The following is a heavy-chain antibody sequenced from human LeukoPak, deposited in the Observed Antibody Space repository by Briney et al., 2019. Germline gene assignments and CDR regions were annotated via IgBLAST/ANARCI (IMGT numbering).Heavy chain of an antibody. V-gene: IGHV4-34*01. D-gene: IGHD6-6*01. CDR1: GGSFSGYY. CDR3: APLASSDFDY. CDR2: INHSGST. J-gene: IGHJ4*02. Sequence: SETLSLTCVVYGGSFSGYYWSWIRQPQGKGLEWIGEINHSGSTDYNPSLKSRVTISVDTSKNQFSLKLSSVTAADTAVYYCAPLASSDFDYWGQGTLVTVPS.